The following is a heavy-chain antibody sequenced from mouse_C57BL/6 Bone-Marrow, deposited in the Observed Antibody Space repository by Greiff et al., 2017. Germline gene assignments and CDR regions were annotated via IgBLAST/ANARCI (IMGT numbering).Heavy chain of an antibody. CDR1: GFTFSDYY. D-gene: IGHD1-1*02. CDR3: ASRGYWYFDV. CDR2: ISNGGGST. Sequence: EVMLVESGGGLVQPGGSLKLSCAASGFTFSDYYMYWVRQTPEQGLEWVAYISNGGGSTYYPDTVKGRFTISRDNAKNTLYRQMSRLKSEDTAMYYCASRGYWYFDVWGTGTTVTVSS. V-gene: IGHV5-12*01. J-gene: IGHJ1*03.